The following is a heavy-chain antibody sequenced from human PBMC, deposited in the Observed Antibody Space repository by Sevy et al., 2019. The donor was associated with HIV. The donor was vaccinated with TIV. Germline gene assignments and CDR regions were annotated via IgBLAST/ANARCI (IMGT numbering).Heavy chain of an antibody. CDR2: ISYDGSNK. J-gene: IGHJ4*02. Sequence: GGSLRLSCAASGFTFSNYAMHWVRQAPGKGLEWVAVISYDGSNKYYADSVKGRFTISRDNSKNTLYLQMNSLKIEDTAVYYCARDRAGLDFGDYPYYFDYWGQGTLVTVSS. CDR1: GFTFSNYA. CDR3: ARDRAGLDFGDYPYYFDY. D-gene: IGHD4-17*01. V-gene: IGHV3-30-3*01.